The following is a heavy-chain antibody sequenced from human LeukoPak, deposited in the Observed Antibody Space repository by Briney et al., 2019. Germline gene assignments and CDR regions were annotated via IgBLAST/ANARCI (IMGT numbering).Heavy chain of an antibody. CDR2: INWNGGST. J-gene: IGHJ4*02. CDR3: ASGLIAAAGTAGY. Sequence: PGGSPRLSCAASGFTFDDYGMSWVRQAPGKGLEWVSDINWNGGSTGYADSVKGRFTISRDNAKNSLYLQMNSLRAEDTALYYCASGLIAAAGTAGYWGQGTLVTVSS. D-gene: IGHD6-13*01. CDR1: GFTFDDYG. V-gene: IGHV3-20*04.